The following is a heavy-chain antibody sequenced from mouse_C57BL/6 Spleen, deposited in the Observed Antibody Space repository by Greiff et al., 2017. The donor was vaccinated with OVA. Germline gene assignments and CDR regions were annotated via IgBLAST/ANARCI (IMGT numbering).Heavy chain of an antibody. J-gene: IGHJ4*01. CDR3: ARRYDYPYYYAMDY. CDR1: GYTFTSYG. CDR2: IYPRSGNT. D-gene: IGHD2-4*01. V-gene: IGHV1-81*01. Sequence: VQLQESGAELARPGASVKLSCTASGYTFTSYGISWVKQRTGQGLEWIGEIYPRSGNTYYNEKFKGKATLTADKSSSTAYMELRSLTSEDSAVYFCARRYDYPYYYAMDYWGQGTSVTVSS.